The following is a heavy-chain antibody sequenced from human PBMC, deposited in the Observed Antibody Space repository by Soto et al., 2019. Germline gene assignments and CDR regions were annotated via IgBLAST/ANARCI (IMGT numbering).Heavy chain of an antibody. CDR3: ARAGKMVHYYEFWSGPLAYYYYYGMDV. J-gene: IGHJ6*02. CDR1: GGSVSSGSYY. Sequence: SETLSLTCTVSGGSVSSGSYYWSWIRQPPGKGLEWSGYIYYSGSTNYNPSLKSRVTISVDTSKDQFSLKLSSVTAADAAAYYCARAGKMVHYYEFWSGPLAYYYYYGMDVWGQGTTVTVSS. V-gene: IGHV4-61*01. CDR2: IYYSGST. D-gene: IGHD3-3*01.